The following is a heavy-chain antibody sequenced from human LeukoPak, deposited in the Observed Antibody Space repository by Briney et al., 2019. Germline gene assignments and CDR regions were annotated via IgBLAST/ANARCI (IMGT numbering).Heavy chain of an antibody. D-gene: IGHD6-19*01. CDR3: AKSPSYGSGAHYFDS. CDR1: GFTFHDYA. Sequence: PGGSLRLSCAASGFTFHDYAMHWVRQAPGKGLEWVSGINWNSGSRGYADSVKGRFTISRDNAKNSLYLQMSSLRAEDTAFFCAKSPSYGSGAHYFDSWGQGTLVTVSS. J-gene: IGHJ4*02. CDR2: INWNSGSR. V-gene: IGHV3-9*01.